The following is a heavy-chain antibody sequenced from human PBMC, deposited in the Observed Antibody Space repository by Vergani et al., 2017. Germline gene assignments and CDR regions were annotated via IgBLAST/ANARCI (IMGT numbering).Heavy chain of an antibody. CDR1: GFTFDDYA. Sequence: EVQLVESGGGLVQPGRSLRLSCAASGFTFDDYAMHWVRQAPGKGLEWVSGISWNSGSIGYADSVKGRFTISRDNAKNSLYLQMNSLRAEDTAVYYCARVYGFGLFGSSWYYFDYWGQGTLVTVSS. V-gene: IGHV3-9*01. J-gene: IGHJ4*02. CDR3: ARVYGFGLFGSSWYYFDY. D-gene: IGHD6-13*01. CDR2: ISWNSGSI.